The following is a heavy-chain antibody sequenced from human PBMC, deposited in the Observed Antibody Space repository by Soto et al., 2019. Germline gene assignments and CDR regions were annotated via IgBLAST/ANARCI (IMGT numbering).Heavy chain of an antibody. Sequence: QVQLVQSGAEVKKPGSSVKVSCKASGGTFSSYTISWVRQAPGQGLEWMGRIIPILGIANYAQKFQGRVTLTADKSTSTAYMELSSLRSEDTAVYYCARERGGYGSEAWGQGTLVTVSS. V-gene: IGHV1-69*08. CDR1: GGTFSSYT. J-gene: IGHJ5*02. CDR3: ARERGGYGSEA. D-gene: IGHD3-10*01. CDR2: IIPILGIA.